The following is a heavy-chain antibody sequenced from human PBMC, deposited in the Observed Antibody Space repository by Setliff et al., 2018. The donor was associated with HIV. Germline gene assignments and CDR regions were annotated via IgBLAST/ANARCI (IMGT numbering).Heavy chain of an antibody. Sequence: SETLSLTCAVYGGSVTGNYWKWIRQPPGRGLEWIGEINHSGNTNHNPSLMGRVSFSVDKSKNQFFLKLSSVTAADTAVYYCARGSYRGSGYIVRYFDNWGQGTLVTVS. CDR3: ARGSYRGSGYIVRYFDN. CDR2: INHSGNT. J-gene: IGHJ4*02. CDR1: GGSVTGNY. V-gene: IGHV4-34*01. D-gene: IGHD3-3*01.